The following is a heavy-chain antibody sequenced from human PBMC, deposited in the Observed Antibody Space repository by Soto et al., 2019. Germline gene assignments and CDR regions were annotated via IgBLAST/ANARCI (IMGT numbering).Heavy chain of an antibody. Sequence: ASVKVSCKASGGTFSSYAISWVRQAPGQGLEWMGGINPIFGTANYAQNFQGRVTITADESTTTAFMELSSLRSEDTAVYYCARRASYHLGVYYYGLDVWGQGTTVTVSS. J-gene: IGHJ6*02. D-gene: IGHD2-2*01. CDR3: ARRASYHLGVYYYGLDV. V-gene: IGHV1-69*13. CDR2: INPIFGTA. CDR1: GGTFSSYA.